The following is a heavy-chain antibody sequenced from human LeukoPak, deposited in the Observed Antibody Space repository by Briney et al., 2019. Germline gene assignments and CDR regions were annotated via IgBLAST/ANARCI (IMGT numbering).Heavy chain of an antibody. V-gene: IGHV1-18*01. CDR3: ARVDLYYDSSGYSRAANDY. Sequence: ASVKVSCKASGYTFTGYAISWVRQAPGQGLEWMGWVSAYNGATNYAQNFQDRVTMTTDTPTTTAYMELRSLRSDDTAVYFCARVDLYYDSSGYSRAANDYWGQGTLVTVSS. D-gene: IGHD3-22*01. CDR2: VSAYNGAT. J-gene: IGHJ4*02. CDR1: GYTFTGYA.